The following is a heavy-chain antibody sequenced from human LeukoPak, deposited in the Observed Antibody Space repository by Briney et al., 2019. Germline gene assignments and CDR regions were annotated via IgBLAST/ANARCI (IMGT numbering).Heavy chain of an antibody. CDR1: DDSFSSHY. Sequence: SETLSLTCAVSDDSFSSHYWTWIRQPPGKGLEWIGYISYIGSTNYNPSLKSRVTISIDTSKNEFSLKLTSATAADTAVYYCARDLVTVTKGFDIWGQGTMVTVSS. CDR2: ISYIGST. D-gene: IGHD4-17*01. J-gene: IGHJ3*02. V-gene: IGHV4-59*11. CDR3: ARDLVTVTKGFDI.